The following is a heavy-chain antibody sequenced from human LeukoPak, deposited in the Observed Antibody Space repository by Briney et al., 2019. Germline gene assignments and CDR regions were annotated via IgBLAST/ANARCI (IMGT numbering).Heavy chain of an antibody. Sequence: PGGSLRLSCAASGFTFSSYWMSWVGQAPGKGRDWVANINQEGSEKYYVGSVKGRFTISRDNAKNSLYLQMNSPRAEDTAVYYCASLFRTTRYYDFWSGDMDVWGKGPTVTVSS. CDR1: GFTFSSYW. V-gene: IGHV3-7*01. CDR3: ASLFRTTRYYDFWSGDMDV. D-gene: IGHD3-3*01. J-gene: IGHJ6*03. CDR2: INQEGSEK.